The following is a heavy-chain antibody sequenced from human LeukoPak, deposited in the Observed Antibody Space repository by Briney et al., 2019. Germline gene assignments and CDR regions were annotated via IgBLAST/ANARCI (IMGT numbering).Heavy chain of an antibody. CDR2: IKQDGSEK. D-gene: IGHD6-19*01. Sequence: AGGSLRLSCAASGFTFSSYWMSWVRQAPGKGLEWVANIKQDGSEKYYVDSVKGRFTISRDNAKNSLYLQMNSLRAEDTALYYCARVSDISVAAYFDYWGQGTLVTVSS. V-gene: IGHV3-7*03. CDR3: ARVSDISVAAYFDY. J-gene: IGHJ4*02. CDR1: GFTFSSYW.